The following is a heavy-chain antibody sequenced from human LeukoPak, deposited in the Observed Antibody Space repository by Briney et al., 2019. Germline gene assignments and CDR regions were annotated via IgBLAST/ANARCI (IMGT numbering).Heavy chain of an antibody. CDR3: AMGLRLAYYYDSSGYYCYY. CDR2: INHSGST. V-gene: IGHV4-34*01. D-gene: IGHD3-22*01. Sequence: SETLSLTCAVYGGSFSGYYWSWIRQPPGKGLEWIGEINHSGSTNYNPSLKSRVTISVDTSKNQFFLKLSSVTAADTAVYYCAMGLRLAYYYDSSGYYCYYWGQGTLVTVSS. CDR1: GGSFSGYY. J-gene: IGHJ4*02.